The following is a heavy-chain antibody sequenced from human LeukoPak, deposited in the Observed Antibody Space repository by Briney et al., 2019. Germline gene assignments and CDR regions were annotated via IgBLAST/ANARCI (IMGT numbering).Heavy chain of an antibody. V-gene: IGHV1-69*05. CDR3: AREGPGGDYVWGSYRHNWFDP. Sequence: SVKVSCKASGYTFTNYGVSWVRQAPGQGLEWMGGIIPIFGTANYAQKFQGRVTITTDESTSTAYMELSSLRSEDTAVYYCAREGPGGDYVWGSYRHNWFDPWGQGTLVTVSS. CDR1: GYTFTNYG. J-gene: IGHJ5*02. CDR2: IIPIFGTA. D-gene: IGHD3-16*02.